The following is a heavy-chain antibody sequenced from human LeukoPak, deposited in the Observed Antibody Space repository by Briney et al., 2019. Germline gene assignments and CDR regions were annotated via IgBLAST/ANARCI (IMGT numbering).Heavy chain of an antibody. CDR1: GFTFSNYA. CDR2: ISGSGGGT. CDR3: AKVGIRISLIVVVFTTADDWYFDL. Sequence: GGSLRLSCAASGFTFSNYAMSWVRQAPGKGLEWVSGISGSGGGTYYADSVKGRLTISRDNSKNTLYLKMDSLRAEDTAVYYCAKVGIRISLIVVVFTTADDWYFDLWGRGTLVTVSS. J-gene: IGHJ2*01. D-gene: IGHD3-22*01. V-gene: IGHV3-23*01.